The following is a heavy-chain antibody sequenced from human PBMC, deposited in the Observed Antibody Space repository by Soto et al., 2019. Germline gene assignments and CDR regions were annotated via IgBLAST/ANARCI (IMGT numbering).Heavy chain of an antibody. D-gene: IGHD2-2*03. J-gene: IGHJ6*02. CDR2: VYYCGST. CDR1: GGSISSGY. V-gene: IGHV4-59*08. Sequence: SETLSLTCTVSGGSISSGYWCWSRHRQGKGLEWVGNVYYCGSTNYNPSLKSRVTISVDTSNNQFSLKLSSVTAADTAVYYCARLNGYCVSTKCHGYYGMAVWAQGTTVTVS. CDR3: ARLNGYCVSTKCHGYYGMAV.